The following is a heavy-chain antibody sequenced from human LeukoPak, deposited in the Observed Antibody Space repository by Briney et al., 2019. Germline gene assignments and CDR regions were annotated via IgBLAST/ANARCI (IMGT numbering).Heavy chain of an antibody. Sequence: SETLSLTCTVSGGSISSYYWSWIRQPPGKGLKWIGYIYYSGSTNYNPSLKSRVTISVDTSKNQFSLKLSSVTAADTAVYYCARRSFGIGDYFDYWGQGTLVTVSS. CDR2: IYYSGST. V-gene: IGHV4-59*08. CDR3: ARRSFGIGDYFDY. J-gene: IGHJ4*02. CDR1: GGSISSYY. D-gene: IGHD3-16*01.